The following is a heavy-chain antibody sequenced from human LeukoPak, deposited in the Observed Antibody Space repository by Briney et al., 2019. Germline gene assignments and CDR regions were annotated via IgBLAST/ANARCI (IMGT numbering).Heavy chain of an antibody. CDR3: AREIVGAPGRAEAFDI. D-gene: IGHD1-26*01. V-gene: IGHV4-39*07. CDR2: IYYGGST. Sequence: SETLSLTCTVSGGSISDGSYYWGWIRQPPGKGLEWIASIYYGGSTYYNPSLKSRVTISVDTSKNQFSLKLSSVTAADTAVYYCAREIVGAPGRAEAFDIWGQGTMVTVSS. J-gene: IGHJ3*02. CDR1: GGSISDGSYY.